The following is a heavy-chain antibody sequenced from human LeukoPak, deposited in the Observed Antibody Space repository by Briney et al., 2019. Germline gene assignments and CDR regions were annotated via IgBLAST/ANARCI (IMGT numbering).Heavy chain of an antibody. V-gene: IGHV6-1*01. Sequence: SQTLSLTCAISGDSVSSNSAAWDWIRQSPSRGLEWLGRTYYRSKWYSDYAVSVKSRITINPGTSKNQFSLQLNSVTPEDTAVYYCARATTQLLRYVDFWGQGTLVTVSS. CDR3: ARATTQLLRYVDF. D-gene: IGHD1-26*01. J-gene: IGHJ4*02. CDR1: GDSVSSNSAA. CDR2: TYYRSKWYS.